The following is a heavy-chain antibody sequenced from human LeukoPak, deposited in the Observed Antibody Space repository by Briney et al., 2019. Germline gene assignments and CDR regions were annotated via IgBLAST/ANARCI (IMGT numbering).Heavy chain of an antibody. CDR1: GYTFTTYG. CDR2: ISTYNGNT. J-gene: IGHJ4*02. V-gene: IGHV1-18*01. D-gene: IGHD5-12*01. Sequence: ASVRVSCKASGYTFTTYGISWVRQAPGQGLEWMGWISTYNGNTKYAQKLQGRVTLTTDRSTSTAYMDLRSLRSDDTAVYYCARTLVDIVAPHGYWGQGTLVTVSS. CDR3: ARTLVDIVAPHGY.